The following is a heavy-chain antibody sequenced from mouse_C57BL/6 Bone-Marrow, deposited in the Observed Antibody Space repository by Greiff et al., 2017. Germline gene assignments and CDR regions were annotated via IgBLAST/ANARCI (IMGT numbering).Heavy chain of an antibody. CDR2: IDPSASYT. V-gene: IGHV1-69*01. CDR3: ARERSYYSNYDFDY. CDR1: GYTFTSYW. J-gene: IGHJ2*01. Sequence: VQLQQPGAELVMPGASVKLSCKASGYTFTSYWMHWVKQRPGQGLEWIGEIDPSASYTNYNQKFKGKSTLTVDKSSSTAYMQLSSLTSEDSAVYYCARERSYYSNYDFDYWGQGTTLTVSS. D-gene: IGHD2-5*01.